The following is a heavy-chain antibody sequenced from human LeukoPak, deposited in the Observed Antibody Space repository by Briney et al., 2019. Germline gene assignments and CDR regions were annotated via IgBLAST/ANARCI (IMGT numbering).Heavy chain of an antibody. CDR2: MNPNSGNT. CDR1: GYTFTSYD. D-gene: IGHD3-3*01. V-gene: IGHV1-8*01. J-gene: IGHJ6*02. CDR3: ARGPPNYDFWSGAFLGYYYYYYGMDV. Sequence: VASVKVSCKASGYTFTSYDINWVRQATGQGLEWMGWMNPNSGNTGYAQKFQGRVTMTRNTSISTAYMGLSSLRSEDTAVYYCARGPPNYDFWSGAFLGYYYYYYGMDVWGQGTTVTVSS.